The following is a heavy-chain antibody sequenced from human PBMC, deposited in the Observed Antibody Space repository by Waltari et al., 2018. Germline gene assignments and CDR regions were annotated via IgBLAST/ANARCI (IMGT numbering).Heavy chain of an antibody. D-gene: IGHD2-2*01. Sequence: QVQLVQSGAEVKKPGSSVKVSCKASGGTFSSNVISWVRQAPGQGLDWMGGLTPMFGTTNYAQKFQGRGTITADESTRTAYMELSSLRADDSAVYYCARGGAGSIVVLEPAAGFHPFDIWGQGTLVTVSS. CDR1: GGTFSSNV. CDR3: ARGGAGSIVVLEPAAGFHPFDI. CDR2: LTPMFGTT. V-gene: IGHV1-69*01. J-gene: IGHJ3*02.